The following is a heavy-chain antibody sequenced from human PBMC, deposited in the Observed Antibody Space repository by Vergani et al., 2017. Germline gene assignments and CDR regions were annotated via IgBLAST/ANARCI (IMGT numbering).Heavy chain of an antibody. V-gene: IGHV1-18*04. D-gene: IGHD3-22*01. CDR2: SSDYNGNK. CDR3: ARGDYYYESSGHDY. Sequence: QVQLVQSGAEVKKPGASVKVSCKASGYTFTSYGISWVRQAPGQGFEGMGWSSDYNGNKKYAQKLQGRVTMTTDTSTRTAYMARRRLRSDDTAVYYWARGDYYYESSGHDYWGQGTLVTVSS. CDR1: GYTFTSYG. J-gene: IGHJ4*02.